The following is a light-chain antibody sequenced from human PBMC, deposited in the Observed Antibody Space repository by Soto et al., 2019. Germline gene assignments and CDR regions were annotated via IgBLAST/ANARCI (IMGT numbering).Light chain of an antibody. CDR1: QDITNX. V-gene: IGKV1-33*01. CDR2: DSS. CDR3: QQYDTLPLT. Sequence: DIQMTQSPSSLSASVGDRVSITCQASQDITNXLNWYQQKPGKAPELLIHDSSNLETGVPSRFSGSGSGTYFSFTISSLQPEDIATYYCQQYDTLPLTFGQGTRLEIK. J-gene: IGKJ5*01.